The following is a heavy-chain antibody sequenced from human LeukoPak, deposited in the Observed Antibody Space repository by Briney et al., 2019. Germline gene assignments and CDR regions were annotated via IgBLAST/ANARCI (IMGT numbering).Heavy chain of an antibody. CDR1: GGSISSSGYY. Sequence: SETLSLTCTVSGGSISSSGYYWIWIRQPPGKGLEWIGSIYYSGSTYYSPSLKSRVTISVDTSRNQISLKLSSVTAADTAVYYCAAAMVLHWFDPWGQGTPVTVSS. V-gene: IGHV4-39*01. CDR3: AAAMVLHWFDP. D-gene: IGHD5-18*01. J-gene: IGHJ5*02. CDR2: IYYSGST.